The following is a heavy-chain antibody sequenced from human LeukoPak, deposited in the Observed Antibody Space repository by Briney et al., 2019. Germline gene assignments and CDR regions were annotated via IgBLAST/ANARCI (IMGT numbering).Heavy chain of an antibody. V-gene: IGHV4-59*08. D-gene: IGHD2-8*01. J-gene: IGHJ4*02. CDR3: ARGIVLMVYAEGFDY. Sequence: SETLSLTCTVSGGSISSYYWSWIRQPPGKGLEWIGYIYYSGSTNYNPSLKSRVTISVDTSKNQFSLKLSSVTAADTAVYYCARGIVLMVYAEGFDYWGQGTLVAVSS. CDR2: IYYSGST. CDR1: GGSISSYY.